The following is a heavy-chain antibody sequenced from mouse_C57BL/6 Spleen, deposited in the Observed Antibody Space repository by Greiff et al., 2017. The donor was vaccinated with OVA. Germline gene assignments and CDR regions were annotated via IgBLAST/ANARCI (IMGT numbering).Heavy chain of an antibody. D-gene: IGHD1-1*01. CDR1: GFTFSSYA. Sequence: EVKLVESGEGLVKPGGSLKLSCAASGFTFSSYAMSWVRQTPEKRLEWVAYISSGGDYIYYADTVKGRFTISRDNARNTLYLQMSSLKSEDTAMYYCTREDYYGSSGAMDYWGQGTSVTVSS. J-gene: IGHJ4*01. V-gene: IGHV5-9-1*02. CDR2: ISSGGDYI. CDR3: TREDYYGSSGAMDY.